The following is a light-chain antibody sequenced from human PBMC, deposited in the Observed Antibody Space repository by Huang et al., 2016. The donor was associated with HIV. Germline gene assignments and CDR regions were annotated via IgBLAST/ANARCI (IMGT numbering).Light chain of an antibody. V-gene: IGKV3-15*01. J-gene: IGKJ1*01. CDR3: QQYNNWPPA. CDR2: GAS. Sequence: IVMTQSPVTLSVSPGERATLSCRASRGLSSNLAWYQQKLGQAPRLLMYGASTRATGIPARFSGTGSGTEFTLTISSLQSEDFAVYYCQQYNNWPPAFGQGTKVEIK. CDR1: RGLSSN.